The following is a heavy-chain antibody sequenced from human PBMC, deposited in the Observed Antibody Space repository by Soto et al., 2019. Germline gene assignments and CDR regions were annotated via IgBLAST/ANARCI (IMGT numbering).Heavy chain of an antibody. Sequence: GGSLRLSCAASGFTFSSYWMSWVRQAPGKGLEWVANIKQDGSGKYYVESVKGRFTISRDNDKNSLYLQMNSLRAEDTAVYYCARVSGSGSYYHTWDFRGQGTQVTVCS. D-gene: IGHD3-10*01. CDR3: ARVSGSGSYYHTWDF. CDR1: GFTFSSYW. V-gene: IGHV3-7*03. CDR2: IKQDGSGK. J-gene: IGHJ4*02.